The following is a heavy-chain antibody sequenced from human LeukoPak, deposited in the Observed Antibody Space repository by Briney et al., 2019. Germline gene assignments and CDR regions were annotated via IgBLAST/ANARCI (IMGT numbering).Heavy chain of an antibody. J-gene: IGHJ4*02. D-gene: IGHD3-10*01. V-gene: IGHV3-15*01. CDR3: TTDLGTYYHGSQRLIPIDY. CDR2: IKSKTDGETT. Sequence: GGSLRLSCVDSGFTFTNAWMSWVRQAPGQGLEWIGRIKSKTDGETTNYAEPVRGRFTNSRDDSKGAVYLQMNSLKIEDTAVYYCTTDLGTYYHGSQRLIPIDYWGQGTLVTVSS. CDR1: GFTFTNAW.